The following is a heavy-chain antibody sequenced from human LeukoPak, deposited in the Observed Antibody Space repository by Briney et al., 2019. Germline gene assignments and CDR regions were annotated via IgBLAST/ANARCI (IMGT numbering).Heavy chain of an antibody. V-gene: IGHV1-2*02. CDR1: EYTFTGYY. Sequence: ASVKVSCKASEYTFTGYYIHWVRQAPGQGLEWMGWIDPNTGDSNYVQKFQGRVTMTRDTSISTAYMELSRLRSDDTAVYYCARGIAARRGDYWGQGTLVTVSS. CDR2: IDPNTGDS. CDR3: ARGIAARRGDY. J-gene: IGHJ4*02. D-gene: IGHD6-13*01.